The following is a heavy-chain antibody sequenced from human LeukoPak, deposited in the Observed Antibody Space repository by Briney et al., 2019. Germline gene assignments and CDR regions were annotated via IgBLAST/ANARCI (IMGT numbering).Heavy chain of an antibody. CDR1: GFTFSSYA. V-gene: IGHV3-30*04. CDR2: ISYGGSNK. CDR3: AREGLRGYYYDSSGYYFDY. Sequence: QAGGSLRLSCAASGFTFSSYAMHWVRQAPGKGLEWVAVISYGGSNKYYADSVKGRFTISRDNSKNTLYLQMNSLRAEDMAVYYCAREGLRGYYYDSSGYYFDYWGQGTLVTVSS. J-gene: IGHJ4*02. D-gene: IGHD3-22*01.